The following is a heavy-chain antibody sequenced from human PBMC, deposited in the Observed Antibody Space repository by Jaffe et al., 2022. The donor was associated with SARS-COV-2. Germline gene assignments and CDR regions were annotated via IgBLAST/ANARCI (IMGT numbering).Heavy chain of an antibody. J-gene: IGHJ5*02. Sequence: QVQLRESGPGLVKPSETLSLTCTVSGGSISSYHWSWIRHPAGKGLEWIGRIYTSGSTNYNPSLKSRVTMSVDTSKNQLSLKLTSVTAADTAVYYCAREYCAGDCYLFRNHNWFDPWGQGALVSVS. CDR3: AREYCAGDCYLFRNHNWFDP. V-gene: IGHV4-4*07. CDR2: IYTSGST. D-gene: IGHD2-21*02. CDR1: GGSISSYH.